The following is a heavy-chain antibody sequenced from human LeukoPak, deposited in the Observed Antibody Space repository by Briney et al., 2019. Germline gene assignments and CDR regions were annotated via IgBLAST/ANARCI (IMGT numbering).Heavy chain of an antibody. Sequence: GGSLRLSCAASGFTFSSYWMSWVRQAPGKGLEWVANIKQDGSEKYYVDSVKGRFTISRDNAKNSLYLQMNSLRAEDTAVYYCTIPYYYDSSGLAPIDYWGQGTLVTVSS. CDR3: TIPYYYDSSGLAPIDY. CDR1: GFTFSSYW. J-gene: IGHJ4*02. CDR2: IKQDGSEK. D-gene: IGHD3-22*01. V-gene: IGHV3-7*03.